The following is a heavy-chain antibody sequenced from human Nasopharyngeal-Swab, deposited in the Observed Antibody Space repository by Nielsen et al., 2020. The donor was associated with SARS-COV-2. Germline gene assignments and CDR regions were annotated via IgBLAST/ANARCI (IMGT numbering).Heavy chain of an antibody. CDR1: GFTFSSFA. Sequence: GESLKISCAASGFTFSSFAMSWVRQAPGKGLEWVSAMTNTGGTTYYADSVKGRFAISRDNSKSMVYLQINSLRAEDTAVYYCVRVTTSLKDYWGQGTLVTVSS. V-gene: IGHV3-23*01. CDR3: VRVTTSLKDY. J-gene: IGHJ4*02. D-gene: IGHD2-2*01. CDR2: MTNTGGTT.